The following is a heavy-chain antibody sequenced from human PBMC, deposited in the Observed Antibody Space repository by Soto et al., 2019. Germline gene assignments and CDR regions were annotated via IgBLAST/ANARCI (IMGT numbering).Heavy chain of an antibody. CDR3: TTYQCTPGVCFGES. D-gene: IGHD2-8*01. Sequence: EVQLMESGGGLGQPGGSLRLSCVASGFTFNNYAMTWVRQTPGKGLEWVSSISGSGTNTYYADSVTGRFTISRDNCRNTLTLQLSSLRGEGAALYYCTTYQCTPGVCFGESWGQGTLVTVSS. V-gene: IGHV3-23*01. CDR2: ISGSGTNT. CDR1: GFTFNNYA. J-gene: IGHJ5*02.